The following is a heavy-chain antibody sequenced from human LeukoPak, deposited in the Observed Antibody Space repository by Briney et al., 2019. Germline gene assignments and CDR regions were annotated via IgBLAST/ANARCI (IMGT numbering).Heavy chain of an antibody. CDR1: GYTFTSYG. V-gene: IGHV1-18*01. Sequence: EASVKVSCKVSGYTFTSYGISWVRQAPGQGLEWMGWISAYNGNTNYAQKLQGRVTMTTDTSTSTAYMELRSLRSDDTAVYYCARARQYRWFDPWGQGTLVTVSS. J-gene: IGHJ5*02. CDR2: ISAYNGNT. CDR3: ARARQYRWFDP. D-gene: IGHD2-2*02.